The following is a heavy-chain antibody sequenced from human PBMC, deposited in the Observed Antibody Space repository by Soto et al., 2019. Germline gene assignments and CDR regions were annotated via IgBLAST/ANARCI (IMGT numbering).Heavy chain of an antibody. V-gene: IGHV4-61*01. Sequence: SETLSLTCSVSDGSVNSGNYYWSWIRQPPGKGLEWIGHIYYIGTTNYNPSLKSRVTISVDTSKNQFSLKVTSVTAADTAVYFCAREERQLSRYGGDFDYWGQGILLTVSS. CDR1: DGSVNSGNYY. CDR3: AREERQLSRYGGDFDY. CDR2: IYYIGTT. J-gene: IGHJ4*02. D-gene: IGHD3-16*01.